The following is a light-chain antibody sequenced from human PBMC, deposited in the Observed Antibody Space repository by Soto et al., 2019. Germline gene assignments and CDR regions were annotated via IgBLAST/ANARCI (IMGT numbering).Light chain of an antibody. CDR1: QSVSSY. CDR2: DAS. CDR3: QQRSSWPT. Sequence: EIVLTQSPATLSLSPGERATLSCRASQSVSSYLAWYQQKPGQAPRLLNYDASNRATGIPARFSGGGSGTDFTLTISSLEPEGFAVYYCQQRSSWPTFGGGTKVEIK. V-gene: IGKV3-11*01. J-gene: IGKJ4*01.